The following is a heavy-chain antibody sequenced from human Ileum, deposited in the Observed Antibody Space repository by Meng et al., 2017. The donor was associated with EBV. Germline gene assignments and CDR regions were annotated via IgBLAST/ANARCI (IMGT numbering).Heavy chain of an antibody. J-gene: IGHJ5*02. CDR2: IFYGGGT. V-gene: IGHV4-39*01. Sequence: QLQLEEAGPGLVKPSETRSLMCTVSGDSISRGNYYWGWIRQSPGKDLEFLGTIFYGGGTYYNPSFRGRVTISADTSRNQFSLRLTSVTAADTAVYYCVRSKMGATKWFDPWGQGTLVTVSS. CDR1: GDSISRGNYY. CDR3: VRSKMGATKWFDP. D-gene: IGHD1-26*01.